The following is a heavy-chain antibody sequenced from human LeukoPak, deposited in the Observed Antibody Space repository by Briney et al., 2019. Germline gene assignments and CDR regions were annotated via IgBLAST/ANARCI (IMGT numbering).Heavy chain of an antibody. CDR3: ASTIVGTTPAVDY. V-gene: IGHV3-23*01. CDR1: GFTFNNYA. D-gene: IGHD1-26*01. CDR2: ISGSGGAT. J-gene: IGHJ4*02. Sequence: GGSLRLSCAASGFTFNNYAMTWVRQAPGKGLQWVSTISGSGGATYYADSVKGRFTISRDNSKNTLYVEMNGLRAEDTAVYYCASTIVGTTPAVDYWGQGTLVTVSS.